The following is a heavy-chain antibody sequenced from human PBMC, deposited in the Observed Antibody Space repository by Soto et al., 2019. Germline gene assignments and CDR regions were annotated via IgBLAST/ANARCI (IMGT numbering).Heavy chain of an antibody. CDR1: GFTFSSYG. CDR3: ARDHDDFWSGYNWFAP. CDR2: IWYDGSNK. V-gene: IGHV3-33*01. D-gene: IGHD3-3*01. J-gene: IGHJ5*02. Sequence: GGSLRLSCAASGFTFSSYGMHWVRQAPGKGLEWVAVIWYDGSNKYYADSVKGRFTISRDNSKNTLYLQMNSLRAEDTAVYYCARDHDDFWSGYNWFAPWGQGTLVTVSS.